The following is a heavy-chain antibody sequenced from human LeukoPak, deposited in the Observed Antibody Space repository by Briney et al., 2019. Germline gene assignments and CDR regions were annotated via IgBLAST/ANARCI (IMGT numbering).Heavy chain of an antibody. Sequence: ASVKVSCKTSGYTFTHYYIHWVRQAPGQGLEWVGIINPGRGRTTSAQMFQGRVTMTSDTSSQTVYMELNSLTSEDTAIYYCARDARVVVVPGEISVSYGMDVWGQGTTVSVSS. CDR2: INPGRGRT. V-gene: IGHV1-46*01. D-gene: IGHD2-2*01. CDR3: ARDARVVVVPGEISVSYGMDV. CDR1: GYTFTHYY. J-gene: IGHJ6*02.